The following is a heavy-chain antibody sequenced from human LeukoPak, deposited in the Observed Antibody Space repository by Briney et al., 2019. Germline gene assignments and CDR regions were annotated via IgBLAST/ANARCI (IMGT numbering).Heavy chain of an antibody. CDR3: ARASTTFDD. V-gene: IGHV4-59*01. Sequence: SETLSLTCSVSGGSITSYYWSWIRQSPGKGLEWIGHVSDGGSTNYSPSLKGRVSISVDTSKNQLSLNLRSVTAADTAVYFCARASTTFDDWGQGTLVTVSS. D-gene: IGHD1-14*01. CDR2: VSDGGST. J-gene: IGHJ4*02. CDR1: GGSITSYY.